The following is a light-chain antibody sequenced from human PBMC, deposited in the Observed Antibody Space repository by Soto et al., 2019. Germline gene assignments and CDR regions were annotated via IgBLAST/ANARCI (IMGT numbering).Light chain of an antibody. V-gene: IGKV1-17*01. J-gene: IGKJ2*01. Sequence: DMQMTQSPPSLSASIGDRVSITCRASQDIRNDLGWYQQKPGKAPKRLIYAASSLQSGVPSRFSGSGSGTELTLPLSSLQPEDFATYYSLQYNSYPYTFGQGTKLEIK. CDR3: LQYNSYPYT. CDR1: QDIRND. CDR2: AAS.